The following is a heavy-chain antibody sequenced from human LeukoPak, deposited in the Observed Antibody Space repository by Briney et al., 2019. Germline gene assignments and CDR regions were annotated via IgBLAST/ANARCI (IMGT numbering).Heavy chain of an antibody. CDR3: LLQMTYGEVSGPDF. J-gene: IGHJ4*02. Sequence: PGGSLRLSCAASGFTLSSLAMHWVRQAPGKGLEWVSSSGTRSGTKYYADSVMGRFTISRDSAMNSVSLQINSLRAEDTAVYYCLLQMTYGEVSGPDFRGQGTLVTVSS. D-gene: IGHD3-10*01. CDR1: GFTLSSLA. V-gene: IGHV3-21*01. CDR2: SGTRSGTK.